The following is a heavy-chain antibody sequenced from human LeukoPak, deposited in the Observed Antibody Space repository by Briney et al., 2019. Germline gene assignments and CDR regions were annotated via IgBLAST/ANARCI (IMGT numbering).Heavy chain of an antibody. CDR1: GGSISTSNYY. D-gene: IGHD3-22*01. J-gene: IGHJ4*02. CDR2: IYHSGST. CDR3: ARDRITMIVVAPFDY. Sequence: PSETLSLTCTVSGGSISTSNYYWGWIRQPPGKGLEWIGSIYHSGSTYYNPSLKSRVTISVDTSKNQFSLKLSSVTAADTAVYYCARDRITMIVVAPFDYWGQGTLVTVSS. V-gene: IGHV4-39*07.